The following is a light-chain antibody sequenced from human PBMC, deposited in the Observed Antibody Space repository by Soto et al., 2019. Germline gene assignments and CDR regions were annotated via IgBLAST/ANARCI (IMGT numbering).Light chain of an antibody. CDR2: SAS. CDR3: QQTFSTPWT. V-gene: IGKV1-39*01. J-gene: IGKJ1*01. CDR1: QTIHSY. Sequence: DVQMTQSPSSLSASVGDRITLTCRASQTIHSYLHWYQFKPGKAPQLLIQSASSLHSGVPLRFSGSGSGTHFTLIISSLQPEDSATYYCQQTFSTPWTFGQGTKVEIK.